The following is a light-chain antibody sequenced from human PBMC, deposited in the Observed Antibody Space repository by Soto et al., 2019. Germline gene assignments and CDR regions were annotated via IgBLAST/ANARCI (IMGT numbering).Light chain of an antibody. CDR3: QQYNSYPWT. CDR1: QSISSW. J-gene: IGKJ1*01. Sequence: DIKMTQSPSTLPASVGDRVTITCRASQSISSWLAWYQQKPGKAPKLLIYDASSLESGVPSRFSGSGSGTEFTLTISSLQPDDFATYYCQQYNSYPWTFGQGTKVDIK. V-gene: IGKV1-5*01. CDR2: DAS.